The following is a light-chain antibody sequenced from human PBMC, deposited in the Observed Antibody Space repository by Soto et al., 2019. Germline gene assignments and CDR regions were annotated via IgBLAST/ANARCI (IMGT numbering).Light chain of an antibody. Sequence: DIVMTQSPDSLAVSLGERATINCKSSQSVLYSSNNKNYLAWYQQKPGQPPNLLIYWASTRASGVPDRFSGSGSGTDFPLTISSLQAEDVAVYYCQQYLRTPYTFGRGTKLEIK. J-gene: IGKJ2*01. CDR2: WAS. V-gene: IGKV4-1*01. CDR1: QSVLYSSNNKNY. CDR3: QQYLRTPYT.